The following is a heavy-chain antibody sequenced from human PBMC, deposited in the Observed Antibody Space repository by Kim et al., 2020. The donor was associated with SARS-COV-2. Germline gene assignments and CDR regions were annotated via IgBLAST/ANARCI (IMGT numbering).Heavy chain of an antibody. J-gene: IGHJ6*02. CDR2: ISGSGGST. Sequence: GGSLRLSCAASGFTFSSYAMSWVRQAPGKGLEWVSAISGSGGSTYYADSVKGRFTISRDNSKNTLYLQMNSLRAEDTAVYYCAKDIVSGSYYNVMSYYYYGMDVWGQGTTVTVSS. CDR1: GFTFSSYA. V-gene: IGHV3-23*01. CDR3: AKDIVSGSYYNVMSYYYYGMDV. D-gene: IGHD3-10*01.